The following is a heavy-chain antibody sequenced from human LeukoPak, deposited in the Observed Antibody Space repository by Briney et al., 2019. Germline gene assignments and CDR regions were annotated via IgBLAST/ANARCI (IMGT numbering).Heavy chain of an antibody. D-gene: IGHD6-13*01. CDR1: GGSISSSSYY. CDR2: IYYSGST. V-gene: IGHV4-39*07. CDR3: ARDVGSSWYYYYGMDV. Sequence: SETLSLTCTVSGGSISSSSYYWGWIRQPPGKGLEWIGSIYYSGSTYYNPSLKSRVTISVDTSKNQFSLKLSSVTAADTAVYYCARDVGSSWYYYYGMDVWSQGTTVTVSS. J-gene: IGHJ6*02.